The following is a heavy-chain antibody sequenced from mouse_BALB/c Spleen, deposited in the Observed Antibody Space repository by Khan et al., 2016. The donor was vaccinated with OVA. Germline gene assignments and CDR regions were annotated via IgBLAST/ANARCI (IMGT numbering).Heavy chain of an antibody. CDR2: ISYGGST. CDR3: ARKNYYGYAMDY. J-gene: IGHJ4*01. D-gene: IGHD1-1*01. Sequence: EVELVESGPDLVKPSQSLSLTCTVTGYSITSDYAWDWIRQFPGNKLEWMGYISYGGSTSYNPSLKSRISITRDTSKNPFFLQLNSVTTEDTATYYCARKNYYGYAMDYWGQGTSVTVSS. V-gene: IGHV3-2*02. CDR1: GYSITSDYA.